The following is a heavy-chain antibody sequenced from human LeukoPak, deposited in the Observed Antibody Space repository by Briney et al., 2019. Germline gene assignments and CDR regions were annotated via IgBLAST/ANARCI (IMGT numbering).Heavy chain of an antibody. D-gene: IGHD1-14*01. V-gene: IGHV4-34*01. CDR3: ARDQEGTTWHKGGFDP. CDR1: GGSFSGFY. CDR2: INHSGGT. Sequence: SETLSLTCAVYGGSFSGFYWSWIRQPPGKGLEWIGDINHSGGTNYIPSLKSRVTISVDTSKNQFSLKLTSVTAADTAVYYCARDQEGTTWHKGGFDPWGQGTLVTVSS. J-gene: IGHJ5*02.